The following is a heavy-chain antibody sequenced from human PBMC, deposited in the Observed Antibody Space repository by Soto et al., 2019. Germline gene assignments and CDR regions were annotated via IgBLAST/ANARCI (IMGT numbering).Heavy chain of an antibody. CDR3: ARVGRTGSFPYYYNAMDV. Sequence: PSETLSLTCTVSNGSIFSYYWIWIRQPAGKGLEWLGRIHSAGTTNYNPSLKSRVSMSVDTSNNQFSLTLLSVTAADTAVYYCARVGRTGSFPYYYNAMDVWGPGTSVTVSS. D-gene: IGHD2-8*02. J-gene: IGHJ6*02. V-gene: IGHV4-4*07. CDR1: NGSIFSYY. CDR2: IHSAGTT.